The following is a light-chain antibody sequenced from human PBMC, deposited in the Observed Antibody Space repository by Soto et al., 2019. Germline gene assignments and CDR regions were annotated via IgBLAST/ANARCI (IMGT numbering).Light chain of an antibody. CDR3: QQHNAWPLT. Sequence: EIVMTQSPATLSVSPGERVTLSCRASKSVSNNLAWYQQKPGQAHRLLIYGATATTTGIPARFSGSGSGTEFTLTISSLQSEDFAVYYCQQHNAWPLTFGGGTKVEIK. J-gene: IGKJ4*01. CDR2: GAT. CDR1: KSVSNN. V-gene: IGKV3-15*01.